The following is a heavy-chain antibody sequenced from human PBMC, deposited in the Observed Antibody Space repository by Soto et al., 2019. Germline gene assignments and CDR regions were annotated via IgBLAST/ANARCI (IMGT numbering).Heavy chain of an antibody. Sequence: QLQLQESGPGLVKPSETLSLTCTVSGGSISSSSYYWGWIRQPPGKGLEWIGSIYYSGSTYYNPSLKSRVXIXXHTSKNQFSRELSSVTAAATAVYYCARQGAAAFDCWGQGTLVTVSS. CDR3: ARQGAAAFDC. V-gene: IGHV4-39*01. J-gene: IGHJ4*02. D-gene: IGHD6-13*01. CDR1: GGSISSSSYY. CDR2: IYYSGST.